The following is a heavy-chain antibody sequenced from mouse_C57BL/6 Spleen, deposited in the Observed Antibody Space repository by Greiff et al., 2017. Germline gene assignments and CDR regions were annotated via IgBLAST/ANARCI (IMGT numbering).Heavy chain of an antibody. CDR1: GFTFSSYA. CDR2: ISDGGSYT. J-gene: IGHJ2*01. D-gene: IGHD1-1*01. Sequence: EVKVVESGGGLVKPGGSLKLSCAASGFTFSSYAMSWVRQTPEKRLEWVATISDGGSYTYYPDNVKGRFTISRDNAKNNLYLQMSHLKSEDTAMYYCAREYYGSLDYWGQGTTLTVSS. V-gene: IGHV5-4*01. CDR3: AREYYGSLDY.